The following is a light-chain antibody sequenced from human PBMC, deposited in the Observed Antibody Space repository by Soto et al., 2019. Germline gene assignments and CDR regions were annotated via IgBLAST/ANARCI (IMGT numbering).Light chain of an antibody. Sequence: DIQLTQSPSSLSASVGDKVAITCRASQSIRSYLNWVQQKPGKAPKLLIYHASSLQTGVPSRFSGSGSGTDFSLTISSLQPEDFATYYCQQSYSTPPWTFGQGTKVDIK. CDR2: HAS. CDR3: QQSYSTPPWT. V-gene: IGKV1-39*01. J-gene: IGKJ1*01. CDR1: QSIRSY.